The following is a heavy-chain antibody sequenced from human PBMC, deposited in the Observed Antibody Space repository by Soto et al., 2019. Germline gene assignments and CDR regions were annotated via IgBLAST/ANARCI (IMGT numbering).Heavy chain of an antibody. CDR1: GFTFTNYW. J-gene: IGHJ5*02. Sequence: GGSLRLSCAASGFTFTNYWMSWVRQAPGKGLEWVANIKQDGSEKNYVDSVKGRFTISRDNAKNSLYLQMNSLRAEDTAIYYCARDGYSSGWGWFDPWGQGTLVTVSS. CDR3: ARDGYSSGWGWFDP. CDR2: IKQDGSEK. D-gene: IGHD6-19*01. V-gene: IGHV3-7*01.